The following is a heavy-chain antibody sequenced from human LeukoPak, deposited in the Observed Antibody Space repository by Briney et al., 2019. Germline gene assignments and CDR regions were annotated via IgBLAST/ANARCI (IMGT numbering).Heavy chain of an antibody. CDR1: GGTFSSYA. CDR2: IIPIFGTA. D-gene: IGHD6-19*01. CDR3: ARDPLTGIAVAGTQGNFQY. J-gene: IGHJ1*01. Sequence: SVKVSCKASGGTFSSYAISWVRQAPGPGLEWMGGIIPIFGTANYAQKFQGRVTITTDESTSTAYMELSSLRSEDTAVYYCARDPLTGIAVAGTQGNFQYWGQGTLVTVSS. V-gene: IGHV1-69*05.